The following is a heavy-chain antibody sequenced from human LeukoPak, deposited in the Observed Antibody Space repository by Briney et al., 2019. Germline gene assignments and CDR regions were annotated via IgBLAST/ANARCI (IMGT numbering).Heavy chain of an antibody. CDR1: GFTFSTYY. V-gene: IGHV3-21*01. J-gene: IGHJ4*02. D-gene: IGHD6-6*01. Sequence: PGGSLRLSCAASGFTFSTYYMNWVRQAPEKGLEGVSFITGSSSYIYYTDSVKGRFTISRDNAKNSLFLQMNSLRDEDTAVYYCASGFSSSPYFDYWGQGTLVTVSS. CDR3: ASGFSSSPYFDY. CDR2: ITGSSSYI.